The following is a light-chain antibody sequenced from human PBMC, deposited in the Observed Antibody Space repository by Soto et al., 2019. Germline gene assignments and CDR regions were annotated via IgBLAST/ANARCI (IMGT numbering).Light chain of an antibody. Sequence: EIVMTQSPATLSVSPGERATLSCRASQSVSSSLAWYQQKPGQAPRLLIYGASTRATGIPARFSGSGSGTEFTLTISSLQSEDFAVYYCQQYNNWWTFGQGTQVEIK. CDR3: QQYNNWWT. CDR1: QSVSSS. J-gene: IGKJ1*01. V-gene: IGKV3-15*01. CDR2: GAS.